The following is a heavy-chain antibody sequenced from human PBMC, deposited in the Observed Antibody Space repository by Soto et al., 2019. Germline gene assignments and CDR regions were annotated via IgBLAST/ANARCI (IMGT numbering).Heavy chain of an antibody. V-gene: IGHV4-38-2*01. CDR1: GYSISSGSY. CDR3: ARDPWGYYYGMDV. D-gene: IGHD7-27*01. CDR2: IYHSGST. Sequence: ASETLSLTCAVSGYSISSGSYWGWIRQPPGKGLEWIGSIYHSGSTYYNPSLKSRVTISVDTSKNQFSLKLSSVTAADTAVYYCARDPWGYYYGMDVWGQGTTVTVSS. J-gene: IGHJ6*02.